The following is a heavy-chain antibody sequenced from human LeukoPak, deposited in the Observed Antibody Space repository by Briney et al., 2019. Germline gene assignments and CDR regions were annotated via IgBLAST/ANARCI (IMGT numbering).Heavy chain of an antibody. V-gene: IGHV1-58*02. CDR2: IVVGSGNT. CDR3: AAVLHPSDSNAFDI. Sequence: ASVNVSCKASGFTFTSSAMQWVRQARGQRLEWIGWIVVGSGNTNYAQKFQERVTITRDMSTSTAYMELSSLRSEDTAVYYCAAVLHPSDSNAFDIWGQGTMVTVSS. CDR1: GFTFTSSA. D-gene: IGHD3-3*01. J-gene: IGHJ3*02.